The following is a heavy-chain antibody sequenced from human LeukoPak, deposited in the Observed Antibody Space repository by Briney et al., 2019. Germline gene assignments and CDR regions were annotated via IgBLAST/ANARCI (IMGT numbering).Heavy chain of an antibody. V-gene: IGHV4-30-2*01. D-gene: IGHD3-16*01. CDR1: GGSINSGGFS. Sequence: KPSETLSLTCIVSGGSINSGGFSWSWIRQPPGKGLEWIGYIHHGGSTYYNPSLKSRVTISVDRSKNQFSLELSSVTAADTAVYYCARGRIIMVTFGRVNGPNWFDPWGQGTLVTVSS. J-gene: IGHJ5*02. CDR2: IHHGGST. CDR3: ARGRIIMVTFGRVNGPNWFDP.